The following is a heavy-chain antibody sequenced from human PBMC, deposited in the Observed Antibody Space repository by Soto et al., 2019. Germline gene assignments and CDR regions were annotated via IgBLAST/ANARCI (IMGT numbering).Heavy chain of an antibody. CDR2: IVVGSGNT. CDR3: AADGLYSSGYYFAFDI. J-gene: IGHJ3*02. Sequence: GASVKVSCKASGFTFTSSAVQWVRQARGQRLEWIGWIVVGSGNTNYAQKFQERATITRDMSTSTAYMELSSLRSEDTAVYYCAADGLYSSGYYFAFDIWGQGTMVTVSS. CDR1: GFTFTSSA. V-gene: IGHV1-58*01. D-gene: IGHD3-22*01.